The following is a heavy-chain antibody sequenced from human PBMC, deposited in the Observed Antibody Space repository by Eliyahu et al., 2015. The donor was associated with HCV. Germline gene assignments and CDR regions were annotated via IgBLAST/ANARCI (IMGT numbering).Heavy chain of an antibody. Sequence: QVTLKESGPVLVKPTETLTLTCTISGFSLSNARMGVSWIRQPPGKALEWLAHIFSNDEKTHSTSLKSRLTISKDTSKSQVVLTMTNVDPVDTATYYCARSEKHDYGSGSYFGPVMRWGYFDSWGQGTLVTVSS. D-gene: IGHD3-10*01. V-gene: IGHV2-26*03. CDR3: ARSEKHDYGSGSYFGPVMRWGYFDS. J-gene: IGHJ4*02. CDR2: IFSNDEK. CDR1: GFSLSNARMG.